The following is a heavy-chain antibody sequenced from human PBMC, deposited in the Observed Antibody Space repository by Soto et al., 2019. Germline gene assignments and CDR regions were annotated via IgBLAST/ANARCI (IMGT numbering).Heavy chain of an antibody. CDR2: ISGSGGGT. Sequence: PAGSLRLSCAACGFTFNNYAMSWVRQAPGKGLEWVSVISGSGGGTYYGDSVKGRFTISRDNSKNTLYLELNSLRAEDTAVYYCAKGSGGSCYSGMDVWGQGAMVTVSS. V-gene: IGHV3-23*01. CDR1: GFTFNNYA. J-gene: IGHJ6*02. CDR3: AKGSGGSCYSGMDV. D-gene: IGHD2-15*01.